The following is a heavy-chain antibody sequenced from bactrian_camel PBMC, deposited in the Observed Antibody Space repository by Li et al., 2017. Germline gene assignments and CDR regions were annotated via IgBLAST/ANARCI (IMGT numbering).Heavy chain of an antibody. CDR3: AAYRSRTGSCGLSQFNV. J-gene: IGHJ4*01. CDR1: GYISGSYC. V-gene: IGHV3S40*01. Sequence: DVQLVESGGASVQSGGSLKLSCKVSGYISGSYCMGWFRQAPGKEREGVAVIYRAGDGQPFVSESVKGRFTISQDITKTKIYLQMNDLKPDDTAVYYCAAYRSRTGSCGLSQFNVWGQGTQVTVS. CDR2: IYRAGDGQP. D-gene: IGHD1*01.